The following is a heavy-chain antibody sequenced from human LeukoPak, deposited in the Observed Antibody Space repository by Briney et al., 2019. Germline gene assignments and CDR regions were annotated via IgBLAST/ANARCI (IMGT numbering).Heavy chain of an antibody. CDR3: ARAFRSIFGEVIIGY. CDR2: IIPIFGTA. J-gene: IGHJ4*02. CDR1: GGTFSSYA. V-gene: IGHV1-69*05. Sequence: EASVKVSCKASGGTFSSYAISWVRQAPGQGLEWMGGIIPIFGTANYAQKFQGRVTITTDESTSTAYMELSSLRSEDTAVYYCARAFRSIFGEVIIGYWGQGTLVTVSS. D-gene: IGHD3-3*01.